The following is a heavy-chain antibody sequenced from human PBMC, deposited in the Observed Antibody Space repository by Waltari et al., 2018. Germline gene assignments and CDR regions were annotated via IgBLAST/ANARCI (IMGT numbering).Heavy chain of an antibody. J-gene: IGHJ6*03. CDR3: ARSPRIAVSPRYYYMDV. Sequence: QVQLQQWGAGLLKPPDTLSLTCCVSEGSFIAYYWTRLRQAPGKGLEWIGEVDHSGTPNYNPSLKSRLTISIYASRVQLSLKLSSVTAADSAVYYCARSPRIAVSPRYYYMDVWGKGTTVTVSS. CDR2: VDHSGTP. D-gene: IGHD6-19*01. V-gene: IGHV4-34*02. CDR1: EGSFIAYY.